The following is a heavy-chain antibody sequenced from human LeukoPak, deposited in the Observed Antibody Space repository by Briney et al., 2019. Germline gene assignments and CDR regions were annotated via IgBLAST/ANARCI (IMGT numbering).Heavy chain of an antibody. CDR2: ISGSGGST. J-gene: IGHJ4*02. Sequence: GGSLRLSCAASGFTFSSYAMSWVRQAPGNGLEWVSAISGSGGSTYYADSVKGRFTISRDNSKTTLYLQMNSLRAEDTAVYYCAKDFYSSSSGYWGQGTLVTVSS. D-gene: IGHD6-6*01. CDR3: AKDFYSSSSGY. CDR1: GFTFSSYA. V-gene: IGHV3-23*01.